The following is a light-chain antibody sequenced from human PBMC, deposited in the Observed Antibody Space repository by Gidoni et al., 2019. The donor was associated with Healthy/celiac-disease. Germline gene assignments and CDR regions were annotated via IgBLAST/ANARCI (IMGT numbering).Light chain of an antibody. Sequence: IVLTQSPATLSLSPGERATLACRASQSVSSYLAWYQQKPGQAPRLLIYDASNRATGIPARFSGSGSGTDFTLTISSLEPEDFAVYYCQQRSNWTTFTCGQGTRLEIK. CDR2: DAS. CDR1: QSVSSY. J-gene: IGKJ5*01. CDR3: QQRSNWTTFT. V-gene: IGKV3-11*01.